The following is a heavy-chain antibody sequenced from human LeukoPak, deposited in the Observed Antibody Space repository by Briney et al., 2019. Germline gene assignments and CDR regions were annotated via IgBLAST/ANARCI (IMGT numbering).Heavy chain of an antibody. CDR3: ARGPIDMATDRPAEYFHH. V-gene: IGHV1-69*06. CDR2: IIPIFGAV. CDR1: GGTFNSYA. J-gene: IGHJ1*01. Sequence: SVTVSCKASGGTFNSYAISWVRQVPGQGLEWMGRIIPIFGAVDYARKFQGGVTITADNSTSTAYMELISLKSEDTAVYYCARGPIDMATDRPAEYFHHWGQGTLVTVSS. D-gene: IGHD5-24*01.